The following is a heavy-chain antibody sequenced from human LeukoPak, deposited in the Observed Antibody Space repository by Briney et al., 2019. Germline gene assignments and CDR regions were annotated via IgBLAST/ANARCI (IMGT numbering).Heavy chain of an antibody. CDR1: GGSISSYY. V-gene: IGHV4-4*07. D-gene: IGHD3-9*01. CDR2: IYTSGST. CDR3: ASGSILTGYYRYYYYDYMDV. Sequence: PSETLSLTCTVSGGSISSYYWSWIRQPAGKGLEWIGRIYTSGSTNYNPSLKSRVTMSVDTSKNQFSLKLSSVTAADTAVYYCASGSILTGYYRYYYYDYMDVWGKGTTVTVSS. J-gene: IGHJ6*03.